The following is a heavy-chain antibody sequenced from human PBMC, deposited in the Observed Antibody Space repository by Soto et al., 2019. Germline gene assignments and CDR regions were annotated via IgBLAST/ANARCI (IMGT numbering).Heavy chain of an antibody. CDR2: IYYSGST. CDR3: ASARSSRPAYNKHTWFVA. J-gene: IGHJ5*02. D-gene: IGHD6-6*01. CDR1: GGSISSGGYY. Sequence: PSETPSLTCTVSGGSISSGGYYWSWIRQHPGKGLEWIGYIYYSGSTYYNPSLKSRVTISVDTSKNQFSLKLSSVTAADTAVYYCASARSSRPAYNKHTWFVAGGPGTLVSV. V-gene: IGHV4-31*03.